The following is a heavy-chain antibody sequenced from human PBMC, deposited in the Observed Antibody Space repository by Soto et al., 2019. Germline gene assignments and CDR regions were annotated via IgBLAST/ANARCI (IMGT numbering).Heavy chain of an antibody. CDR3: ASDREEVYYYDSSGSPGGAFDI. CDR1: GYTFTSYY. V-gene: IGHV1-46*01. J-gene: IGHJ3*02. Sequence: ASVKVSCKASGYTFTSYYMHWVRQAPGQGLEWMGIINPSGGSTSYAQKFQGRVTMTRDTSTSTVYMELSSLRSEDTAVYYCASDREEVYYYDSSGSPGGAFDIWGQGTMVTVSS. CDR2: INPSGGST. D-gene: IGHD3-22*01.